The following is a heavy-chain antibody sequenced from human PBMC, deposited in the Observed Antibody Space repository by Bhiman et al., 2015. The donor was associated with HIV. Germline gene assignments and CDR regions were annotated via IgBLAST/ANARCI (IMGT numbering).Heavy chain of an antibody. CDR2: IYSGGST. CDR1: GFTVSSNY. J-gene: IGHJ6*02. D-gene: IGHD1-7*01. V-gene: IGHV3-66*01. Sequence: EVQLVESGGGLVQPGGSLRLSCAASGFTVSSNYMSWVRQAPGKGLEWVSVIYSGGSTYYADSVKGRFTISRDNAKNSLYLQMNSLRAEDTAVFYCARDRPYNWNWGNHYYGMDVWGQGP. CDR3: ARDRPYNWNWGNHYYGMDV.